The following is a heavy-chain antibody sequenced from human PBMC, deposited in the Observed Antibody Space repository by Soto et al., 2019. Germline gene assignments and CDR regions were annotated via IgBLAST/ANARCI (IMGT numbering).Heavy chain of an antibody. CDR3: ATTGPY. V-gene: IGHV3-33*01. CDR1: VFTFSSYG. CDR2: IWFDGSNK. Sequence: QVQLVESGGGVVQPGRSLRLSCAASVFTFSSYGMHWVRQAPGKGLEWVAVIWFDGSNKFYADSVKGRFTISRDNSKNTVSLQMNSLRDEDSAAYYCATTGPYWGQGTLVTVYS. J-gene: IGHJ4*02.